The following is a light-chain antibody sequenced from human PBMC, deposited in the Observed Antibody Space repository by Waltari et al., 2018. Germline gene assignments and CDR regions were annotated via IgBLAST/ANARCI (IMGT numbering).Light chain of an antibody. CDR1: ISNIGSNT. CDR3: AAWDDRLGGPV. V-gene: IGLV1-44*01. Sequence: QSLLTQPPSASGTPGQRVTISCSGGISNIGSNTITWYRQFPGTAPKVLIYSNDQRTSGVPERFSGSKSGTSASLAISGLQSEDEADYYCAAWDDRLGGPVFGGGTKLTVL. CDR2: SND. J-gene: IGLJ2*01.